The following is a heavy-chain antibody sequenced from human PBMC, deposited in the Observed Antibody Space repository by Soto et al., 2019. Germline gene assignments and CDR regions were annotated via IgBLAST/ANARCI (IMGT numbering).Heavy chain of an antibody. Sequence: PGGSLRLSCAASGFTFDTYAMTWVRQAPGKGLEWVSAISGSGGSTYYADSVKGRFTISRDNSKNTLYLQMNSLRAEDTAVYYCAKDSAGGTYSSSWYQYFDYWGQGTLVTVSS. CDR1: GFTFDTYA. D-gene: IGHD6-13*01. J-gene: IGHJ4*02. CDR3: AKDSAGGTYSSSWYQYFDY. CDR2: ISGSGGST. V-gene: IGHV3-23*01.